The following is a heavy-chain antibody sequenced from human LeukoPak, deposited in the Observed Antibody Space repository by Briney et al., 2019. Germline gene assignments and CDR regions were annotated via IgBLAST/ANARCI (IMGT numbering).Heavy chain of an antibody. Sequence: GGSLRLSCAASGFTFTIYGMHWVRQAPGKGLEWVAFIRYDGSNKYYADSVKGRFTLSRDNSKNTLYLQMNSLIAEDTAVYYCAKGSSSSVYYWTGIDYWGQGTLVTVSS. V-gene: IGHV3-30*02. CDR1: GFTFTIYG. CDR2: IRYDGSNK. CDR3: AKGSSSSVYYWTGIDY. J-gene: IGHJ4*02. D-gene: IGHD3-22*01.